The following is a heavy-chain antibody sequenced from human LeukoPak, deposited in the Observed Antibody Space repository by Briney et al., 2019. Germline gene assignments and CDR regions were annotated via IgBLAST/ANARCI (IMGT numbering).Heavy chain of an antibody. Sequence: PGGSLRLSCAASGFSFTDAWMNWVRQAPGKGLEWVGRIKSITYETHYSAPVQGRFTISRDDSRTTLYLQMSSLRSDDTAVYYCARHNEFFNWGQGTPVTVSS. CDR3: ARHNEFFN. V-gene: IGHV3-15*01. CDR2: IKSITYET. CDR1: GFSFTDAW. J-gene: IGHJ4*02. D-gene: IGHD3-10*01.